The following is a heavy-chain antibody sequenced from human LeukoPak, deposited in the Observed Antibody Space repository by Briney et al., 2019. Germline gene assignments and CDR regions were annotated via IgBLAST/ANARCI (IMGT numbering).Heavy chain of an antibody. D-gene: IGHD5-18*01. J-gene: IGHJ4*02. Sequence: ASVKVSCKASGYTFSGYYMHWVRQAPGQGLEWMGWINANSGGTNHAQRFQGRVTMTRDTSISTAYMELSRLRSDDTAVYYCARIGGSGYTYGTFDYWGQGTLVTVSS. CDR2: INANSGGT. CDR3: ARIGGSGYTYGTFDY. CDR1: GYTFSGYY. V-gene: IGHV1-2*02.